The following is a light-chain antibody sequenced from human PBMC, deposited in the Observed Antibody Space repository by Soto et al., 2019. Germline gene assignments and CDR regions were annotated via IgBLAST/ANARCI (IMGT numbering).Light chain of an antibody. CDR1: SSNIGSNS. Sequence: QAVVTQPPSASGTPGQRVTISCSGSSSNIGSNSVNWYQNLPGTAPKLLIYTNTQRPSGVPDRFSGSKSGTSASLAISGLQSEDEADYYCVAWDDSLTGFVFGTGTKLTVL. V-gene: IGLV1-44*01. CDR2: TNT. CDR3: VAWDDSLTGFV. J-gene: IGLJ1*01.